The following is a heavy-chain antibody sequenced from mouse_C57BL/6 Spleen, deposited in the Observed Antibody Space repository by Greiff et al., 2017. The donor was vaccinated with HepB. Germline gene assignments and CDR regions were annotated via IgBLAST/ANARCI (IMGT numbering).Heavy chain of an antibody. CDR3: TRDGDYGPDWFAY. CDR1: GYTFTDYE. Sequence: VQLQRSGAELVRPGASVTLSCKASGYTFTDYEMHWVKQTPVHGLEWIGAIDPETGGTAYNQKFKGKAILTADKSSSTAYMELRSLTSEDSAVYYCTRDGDYGPDWFAYWGQGTLVTVSA. CDR2: IDPETGGT. J-gene: IGHJ3*01. D-gene: IGHD2-13*01. V-gene: IGHV1-15*01.